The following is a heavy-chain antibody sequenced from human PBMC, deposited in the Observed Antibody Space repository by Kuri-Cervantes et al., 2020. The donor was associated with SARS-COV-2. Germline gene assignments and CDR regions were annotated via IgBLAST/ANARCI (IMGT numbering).Heavy chain of an antibody. V-gene: IGHV3-74*01. CDR1: GFTFSSYW. J-gene: IGHJ5*02. CDR3: ARHDSLKS. CDR2: INSDGSTT. Sequence: GESLKISCAASGFTFSSYWMHWVRQAPGKGLVWVSRINSDGSTTSYADSVKGRFTISRDNAKNTAYLQIHSLRADDTAVYYCARHDSLKSWGQGTLVTVSS. D-gene: IGHD3-3*01.